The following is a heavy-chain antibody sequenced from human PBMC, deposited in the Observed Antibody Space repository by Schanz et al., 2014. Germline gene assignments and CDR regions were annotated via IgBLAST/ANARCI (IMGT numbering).Heavy chain of an antibody. CDR1: GGTFSSYA. J-gene: IGHJ3*02. D-gene: IGHD3-22*01. Sequence: QVQLVQSGAEVKKPGSSVKVSCKASGGTFSSYAFSWVRQAPGQGLEWMGKIIPILGMENYAQKFQGRVPITADISKSTAYMDLSSLRSDDTAVYYCARDIQYHYDTSGPVGAFDIWGQGTVVTVSS. V-gene: IGHV1-69*04. CDR3: ARDIQYHYDTSGPVGAFDI. CDR2: IIPILGME.